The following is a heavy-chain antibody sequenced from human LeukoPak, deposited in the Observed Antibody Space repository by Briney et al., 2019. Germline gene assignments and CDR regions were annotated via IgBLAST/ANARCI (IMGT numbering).Heavy chain of an antibody. D-gene: IGHD6-13*01. CDR2: ISSSRSYI. J-gene: IGHJ6*02. V-gene: IGHV3-21*01. CDR1: GFTFSNGW. Sequence: GGSLRLSCAASGFTFSNGWMSWVRQAPGKGLEWVSSISSSRSYIYYTDSVKGRFTISRDNAKNSLYLQMNSLRAEDTAVYYCAREAVAGTNGMDVWGQGTTVTVSS. CDR3: AREAVAGTNGMDV.